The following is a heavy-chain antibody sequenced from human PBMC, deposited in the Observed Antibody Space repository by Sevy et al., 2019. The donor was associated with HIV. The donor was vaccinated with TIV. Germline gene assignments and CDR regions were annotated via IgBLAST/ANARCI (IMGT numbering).Heavy chain of an antibody. V-gene: IGHV3-11*01. CDR1: GFTFSDYY. Sequence: GRSLRLSCAASGFTFSDYYMSWIRQAPGKGLEWVSYISSSGSTIYYADSVKGRFTISSDNAKNSVYLQMNGLRAEDTAADYGARVPWRYRRIPSGWFDPWGQGTLVTVSS. J-gene: IGHJ5*02. CDR2: ISSSGSTI. CDR3: ARVPWRYRRIPSGWFDP. D-gene: IGHD3-3*01.